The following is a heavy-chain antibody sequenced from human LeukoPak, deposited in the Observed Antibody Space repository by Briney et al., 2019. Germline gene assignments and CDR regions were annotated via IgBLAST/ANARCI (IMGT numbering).Heavy chain of an antibody. CDR3: ARGRLYSGRPFDY. CDR2: IYHSGTT. V-gene: IGHV4-28*03. CDR1: GYSITSSSW. Sequence: PSETLSLTCAVSGYSITSSSWWGWIRQPPGKGLEWIGYIYHSGTTYHNPSLKSRVTISVDTSKNQFSLKLSSVTAADTAVYYCARGRLYSGRPFDYWGQGTLVTVSS. D-gene: IGHD1-26*01. J-gene: IGHJ4*02.